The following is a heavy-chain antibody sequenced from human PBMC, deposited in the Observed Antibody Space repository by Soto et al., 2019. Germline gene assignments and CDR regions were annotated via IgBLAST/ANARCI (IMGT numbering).Heavy chain of an antibody. D-gene: IGHD6-13*01. CDR1: GGSISNYY. CDR2: IYDTGST. J-gene: IGHJ4*02. V-gene: IGHV4-59*08. Sequence: PSETLSLTCAVSGGSISNYYWSWIRQPPGKGLEWIGYIYDTGSTNYNPSLKSRVTISIDTSKNQFSLKLSSVTAADTAVYYCATYGSQQHLHYFDSWGQGSLVTVSS. CDR3: ATYGSQQHLHYFDS.